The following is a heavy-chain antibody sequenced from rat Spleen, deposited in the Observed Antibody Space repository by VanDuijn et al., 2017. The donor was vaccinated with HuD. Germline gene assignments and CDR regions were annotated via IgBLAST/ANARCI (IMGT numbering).Heavy chain of an antibody. D-gene: IGHD2-1*01. CDR2: ISYEGSST. Sequence: EVQLVESGGGLVQPGRSMKLSCAASGFTFSDYYMAWVRQAPKKGLEWVASISYEGSSTYYGDSVKGRFTISRDNAKSTLYLQMDSLVSEDMATYYCAGAVYLRYWYFDFWGPGSMVTVSS. CDR1: GFTFSDYY. J-gene: IGHJ1*01. CDR3: AGAVYLRYWYFDF. V-gene: IGHV5-22*01.